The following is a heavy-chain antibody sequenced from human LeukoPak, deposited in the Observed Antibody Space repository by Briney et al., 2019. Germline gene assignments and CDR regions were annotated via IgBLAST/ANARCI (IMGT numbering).Heavy chain of an antibody. Sequence: SETLSLTCSVSGGSITSYYWSWIRQSPGKGLEWIGHVYDGGSTNYSPSLKGRVSISVDTSKNQFPLNLRSVTAADTAVYFCARASTTFDDWGQGTLVTVSS. CDR3: ARASTTFDD. V-gene: IGHV4-59*01. J-gene: IGHJ4*02. CDR1: GGSITSYY. D-gene: IGHD1-14*01. CDR2: VYDGGST.